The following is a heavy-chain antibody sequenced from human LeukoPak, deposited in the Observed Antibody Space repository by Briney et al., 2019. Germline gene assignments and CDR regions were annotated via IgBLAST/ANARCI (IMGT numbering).Heavy chain of an antibody. CDR3: TKNKGGYISNWYIDY. J-gene: IGHJ4*02. Sequence: GGSLRLSCAASGFTVSSNYMSWVRQAPGKGLEWVSVIYSGGSTDYADSVKGRFTISRDNSKNTLYLQMNSLRAEDTAVYYCTKNKGGYISNWYIDYWGQGTLVTVSS. CDR2: IYSGGST. CDR1: GFTVSSNY. D-gene: IGHD6-13*01. V-gene: IGHV3-53*01.